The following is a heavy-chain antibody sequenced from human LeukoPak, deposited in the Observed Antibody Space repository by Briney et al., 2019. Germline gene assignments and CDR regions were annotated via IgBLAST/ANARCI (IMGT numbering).Heavy chain of an antibody. J-gene: IGHJ5*02. Sequence: ASVKVSCKASGYTFTSYYMHWVRQAPGQGLEWMGIINPSGGSTSYAQKFQGRVTMTRDTSTSTVYMELSSLRSEDTAVYYCARLLWFGELLLTNWFDPWGQGTLVTVSS. D-gene: IGHD3-10*01. CDR2: INPSGGST. CDR1: GYTFTSYY. CDR3: ARLLWFGELLLTNWFDP. V-gene: IGHV1-46*01.